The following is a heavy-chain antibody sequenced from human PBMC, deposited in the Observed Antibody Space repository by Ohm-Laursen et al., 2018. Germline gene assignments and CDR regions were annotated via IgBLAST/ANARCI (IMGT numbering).Heavy chain of an antibody. D-gene: IGHD1-7*01. CDR1: GYTFTAYL. V-gene: IGHV1-8*02. J-gene: IGHJ3*02. CDR3: ARGRLSGTRRALDI. Sequence: ASVKVSCNASGYTFTAYLMHWVRQAPGQGLEWMGWMNPKNDDTGYAHKFQGRVTMSRNTSISTANLEMTSLRSEDTAVYYCARGRLSGTRRALDIWGQGTLVTVSS. CDR2: MNPKNDDT.